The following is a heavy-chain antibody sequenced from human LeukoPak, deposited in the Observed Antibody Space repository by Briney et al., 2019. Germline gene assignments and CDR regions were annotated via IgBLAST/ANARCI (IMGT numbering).Heavy chain of an antibody. V-gene: IGHV4-59*01. J-gene: IGHJ4*02. CDR2: IHYSGTT. CDR1: GDSLSRDY. CDR3: ARGWGAAGVNFNS. D-gene: IGHD6-13*01. Sequence: PSETLSLTCTVSGDSLSRDYWTWIRQSPGKGLEWIGYIHYSGTTNFNPSLRGRVTISVDTSKTQFSLKLSSVTTSDTAVYYCARGWGAAGVNFNSWGQGALVTVSS.